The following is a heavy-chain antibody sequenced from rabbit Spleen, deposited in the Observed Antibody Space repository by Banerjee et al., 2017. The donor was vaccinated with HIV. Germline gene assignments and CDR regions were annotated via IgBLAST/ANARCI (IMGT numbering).Heavy chain of an antibody. V-gene: IGHV1S45*01. CDR1: GFSFNNGYD. D-gene: IGHD1-1*01. Sequence: QEHLKESGGGLVQPEGSLTLTCTASGFSFNNGYDMCWVRQAPGKGLEWIACIDTSDGDTDYANWPKGRFTISKTSSTTMTLQMTSLTAADTATYFCARNYVNAFDPWGPGTLVTVS. CDR3: ARNYVNAFDP. J-gene: IGHJ2*01. CDR2: IDTSDGDT.